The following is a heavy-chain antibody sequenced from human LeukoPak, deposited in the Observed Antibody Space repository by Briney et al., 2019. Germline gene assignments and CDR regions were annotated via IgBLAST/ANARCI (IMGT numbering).Heavy chain of an antibody. CDR3: ARVPRESNSH. CDR2: MNPNSGHT. J-gene: IGHJ4*02. D-gene: IGHD1-1*01. Sequence: ASVKVSCKASGYTFSNYDINWVRQATGQGLEWMGYMNPNSGHTVYALKFQGRVTMTRDTSISTAYMELSSLRFDDTAVYYCARVPRESNSHWGQGTLVTVSS. CDR1: GYTFSNYD. V-gene: IGHV1-8*01.